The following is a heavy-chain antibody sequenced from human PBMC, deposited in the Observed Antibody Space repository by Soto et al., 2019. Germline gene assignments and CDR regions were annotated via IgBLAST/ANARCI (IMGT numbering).Heavy chain of an antibody. J-gene: IGHJ4*02. CDR1: GFTFSSYS. CDR2: ISSSSSYI. Sequence: PVGSLRLSCAASGFTFSSYSMNWVRQAPGKGLEWVSSISSSSSYIYYADSVKGRFTISRDNAKNSLYLQMNSLRAEDTAVYYCARSAGSYFDYWGQGTLVTVSS. D-gene: IGHD3-10*01. V-gene: IGHV3-21*01. CDR3: ARSAGSYFDY.